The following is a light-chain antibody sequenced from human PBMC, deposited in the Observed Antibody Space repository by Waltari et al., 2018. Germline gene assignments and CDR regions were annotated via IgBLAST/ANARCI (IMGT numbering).Light chain of an antibody. J-gene: IGLJ3*02. CDR3: QAWDNNTAV. Sequence: SYELTQPPSVSVSPGQTATIPGSGIRLGDNFASWYQQKQSKSPLLVIYQETNRPSAIPGRFSGSNSGNTATLTISGTQDMDEADYHCQAWDNNTAVFGGGTKLTVL. CDR2: QET. V-gene: IGLV3-1*01. CDR1: RLGDNF.